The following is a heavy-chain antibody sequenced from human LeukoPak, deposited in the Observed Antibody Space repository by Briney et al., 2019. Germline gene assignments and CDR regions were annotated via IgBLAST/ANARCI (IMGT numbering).Heavy chain of an antibody. CDR3: AKDLWSGPTGLDY. D-gene: IGHD3-3*01. J-gene: IGHJ4*02. Sequence: PGGSLRLSCAASGFTFSSYGMHLVRQAPGKGLEWVAFIRYDGSNKYYADSVKGRFTISRDNSKNTLYLQMNSLRAEDTAVYYCAKDLWSGPTGLDYWGQGTLVTVSS. CDR2: IRYDGSNK. CDR1: GFTFSSYG. V-gene: IGHV3-30*02.